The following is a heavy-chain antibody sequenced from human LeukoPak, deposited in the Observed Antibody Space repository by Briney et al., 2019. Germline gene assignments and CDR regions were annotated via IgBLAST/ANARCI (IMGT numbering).Heavy chain of an antibody. V-gene: IGHV1-46*01. J-gene: IGHJ3*02. D-gene: IGHD3-22*01. CDR2: INPSGGST. CDR1: GYTFTSYY. CDR3: ARVGYDSSGRHRYAFDI. Sequence: ASVKVSCKASGYTFTSYYMHWVRQAPGQGLEWMGIINPSGGSTSYAQKFQGRVTMTRDTSTSTVYMELGSLRSEDTAVYYCARVGYDSSGRHRYAFDIWGQGTMVTVSS.